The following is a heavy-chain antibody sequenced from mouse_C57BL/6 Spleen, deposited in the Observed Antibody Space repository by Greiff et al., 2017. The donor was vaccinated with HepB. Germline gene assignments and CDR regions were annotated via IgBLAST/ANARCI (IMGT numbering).Heavy chain of an antibody. V-gene: IGHV5-6*02. D-gene: IGHD2-4*01. CDR3: ATYDYDGGLYYFDY. Sequence: DVTLVESGGDLVKPGGSLKLSCAASGFTFSSYGMSWVRQTPDKRLEWVATISSGGSYTYYPDSVKGRFPISRDNAKNTLYLQMSSLKSEDTAMYYCATYDYDGGLYYFDYWGQGTTLTVSS. CDR2: ISSGGSYT. CDR1: GFTFSSYG. J-gene: IGHJ2*01.